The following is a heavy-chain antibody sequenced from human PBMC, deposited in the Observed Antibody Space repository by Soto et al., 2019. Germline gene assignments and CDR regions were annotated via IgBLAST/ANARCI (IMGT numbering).Heavy chain of an antibody. D-gene: IGHD6-13*01. CDR2: IDPSDSYT. Sequence: GESLKISCKGSGYSFTSYWISWVRQMPGKGLEWMGRIDPSDSYTNYSPSFQGHVTISADKSISTAYLQWSSLKASDTAMYYCARHRGSSSWYFRGGWFDPWGQGTLVTVSS. J-gene: IGHJ5*02. V-gene: IGHV5-10-1*01. CDR3: ARHRGSSSWYFRGGWFDP. CDR1: GYSFTSYW.